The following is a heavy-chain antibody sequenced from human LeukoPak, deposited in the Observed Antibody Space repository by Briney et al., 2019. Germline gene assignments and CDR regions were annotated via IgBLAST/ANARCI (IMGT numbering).Heavy chain of an antibody. J-gene: IGHJ5*02. D-gene: IGHD5-18*01. V-gene: IGHV4-39*01. Sequence: SETLSLTCSVSGGSFSSSSYYWGWIRQPPGKWLEWIGTTYYSGTTYYNPSLKSRVTISVDTSKNQFSLKLSSVTAADTAVYYCARHAALDTKRGWNNHNWFDPWGQGTLVTVSS. CDR3: ARHAALDTKRGWNNHNWFDP. CDR2: TYYSGTT. CDR1: GGSFSSSSYY.